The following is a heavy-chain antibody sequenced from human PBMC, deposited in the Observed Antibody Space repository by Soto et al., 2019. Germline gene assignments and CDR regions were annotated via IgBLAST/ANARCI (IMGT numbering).Heavy chain of an antibody. V-gene: IGHV4-34*01. CDR1: GGSFSGYY. CDR3: ANTYYNFWSGFYRGYYFDY. D-gene: IGHD3-3*01. J-gene: IGHJ4*02. Sequence: QVHLQQWGAGLLKPSETLSLTCAVYGGSFSGYYWSWIRQPPGKGLEWIGEINHSGSTNYNPSLKSRVTISVDTSKNQFSLKLRSVTAADTAVYFCANTYYNFWSGFYRGYYFDYWGQGTLVSVSS. CDR2: INHSGST.